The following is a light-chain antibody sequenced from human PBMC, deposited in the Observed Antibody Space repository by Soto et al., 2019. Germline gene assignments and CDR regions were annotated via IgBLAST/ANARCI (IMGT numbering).Light chain of an antibody. CDR2: GAS. CDR3: QQYGGSPGT. CDR1: QSVSGSY. V-gene: IGKV3-20*01. Sequence: VFTQSPGTLSLSAGCRATLSCRGSQSVSGSYLAWYQQKPGQAPRLLIYGASSRATGIPDRCSGSGSGTDCTLTSTRLEPEDFAMYYCQQYGGSPGTFGQGTKVDIK. J-gene: IGKJ1*01.